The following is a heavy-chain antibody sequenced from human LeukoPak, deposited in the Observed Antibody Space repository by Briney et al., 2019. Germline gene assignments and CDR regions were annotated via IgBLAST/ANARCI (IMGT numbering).Heavy chain of an antibody. J-gene: IGHJ5*02. V-gene: IGHV4-59*01. Sequence: SETLSLTRTVSGGSISNFFWSWIRQPPGKGLEWIGYISYSGSTDYNPSLKSRVTISVDTSKNQFSLKLNSVTAADTAVYFCARERSMVRGVSWFDPWGQGTLVTVSS. CDR1: GGSISNFF. CDR3: ARERSMVRGVSWFDP. D-gene: IGHD3-10*01. CDR2: ISYSGST.